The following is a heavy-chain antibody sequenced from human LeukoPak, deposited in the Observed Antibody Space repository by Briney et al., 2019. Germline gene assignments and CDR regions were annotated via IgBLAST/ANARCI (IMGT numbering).Heavy chain of an antibody. D-gene: IGHD5-18*01. CDR2: ISTSGGTI. V-gene: IGHV3-48*03. Sequence: TGGSLRLSCAASGFSFSGYEMNWVRQAPGKGLEWISCISTSGGTIYDADSVRGRFTFSRDNARNSLYLQMNSLRAEDTAVYYCARDGPGYSFDYWGQGTLVTVSS. CDR3: ARDGPGYSFDY. J-gene: IGHJ4*02. CDR1: GFSFSGYE.